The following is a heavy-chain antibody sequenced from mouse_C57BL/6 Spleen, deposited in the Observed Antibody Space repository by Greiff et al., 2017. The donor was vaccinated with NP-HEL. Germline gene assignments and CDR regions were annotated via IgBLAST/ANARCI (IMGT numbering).Heavy chain of an antibody. V-gene: IGHV1-18*01. CDR1: GYTFTDYN. D-gene: IGHD1-1*01. J-gene: IGHJ1*03. CDR3: ARWNYGGSSRYFDV. CDR2: INPNNGGT. Sequence: EVQLQQSGPELVKPGASVKMPCKASGYTFTDYNMDWVKQSPGQSLEWIGDINPNNGGTIYNQKFKGKATLTVDKSSSTAYMELRSLTAEDTAVDYGARWNYGGSSRYFDVWGTGTTVTVSS.